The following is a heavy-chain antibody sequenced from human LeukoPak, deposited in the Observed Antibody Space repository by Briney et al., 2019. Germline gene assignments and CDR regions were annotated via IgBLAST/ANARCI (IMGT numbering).Heavy chain of an antibody. Sequence: PSETLSLTCAVSGYSISSGYYWCGILQPPGKGLEWIVSIYHSGSTYYNPSLQNRVTISVDTTKNQFSLKLSSVTAADTAVYYCARHATGTIVGWYFDLWGRGTLVTVSS. CDR2: IYHSGST. D-gene: IGHD1-7*01. J-gene: IGHJ2*01. CDR3: ARHATGTIVGWYFDL. V-gene: IGHV4-38-2*01. CDR1: GYSISSGYY.